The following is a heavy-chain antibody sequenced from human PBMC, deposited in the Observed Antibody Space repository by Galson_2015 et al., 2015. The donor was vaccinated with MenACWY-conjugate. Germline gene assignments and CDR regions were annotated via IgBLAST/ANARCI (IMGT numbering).Heavy chain of an antibody. CDR2: ISNSGDRT. Sequence: SLRLSCAASGLTFSSYPMSWVRQAPGKGLEWISFISNSGDRTQYADSVKGRFSISRDNFQNTLYLQMNSLRVDDTAIYYCAKMVGDLHEPGLVYGGQGTLVTVSS. V-gene: IGHV3-23*01. D-gene: IGHD3/OR15-3a*01. CDR3: AKMVGDLHEPGLVY. CDR1: GLTFSSYP. J-gene: IGHJ4*02.